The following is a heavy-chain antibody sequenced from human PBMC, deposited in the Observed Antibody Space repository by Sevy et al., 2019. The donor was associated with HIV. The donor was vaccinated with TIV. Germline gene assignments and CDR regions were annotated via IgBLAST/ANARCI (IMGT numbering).Heavy chain of an antibody. Sequence: GGSLRLSCAASGFTFSNAWMSWVRQAPGKGLEWVGRIKSKTDGGTTDHAAPVKGRFTISRDYSKNTLYLQMNSLKTEETAVYYCTTDGYSSSWYPTYYYGMDVWGQGTTVTVSS. CDR3: TTDGYSSSWYPTYYYGMDV. CDR2: IKSKTDGGTT. D-gene: IGHD6-13*01. J-gene: IGHJ6*02. V-gene: IGHV3-15*01. CDR1: GFTFSNAW.